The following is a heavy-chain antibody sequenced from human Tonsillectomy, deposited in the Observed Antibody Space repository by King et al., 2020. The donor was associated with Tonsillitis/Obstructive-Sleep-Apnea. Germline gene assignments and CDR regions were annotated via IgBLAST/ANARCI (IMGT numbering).Heavy chain of an antibody. D-gene: IGHD4-11*01. V-gene: IGHV5-51*01. Sequence: VQLVESGAEVKKPGESLKLSCKGSGYSFTSYWIGWVRQMPGKGLEWMGLIYPGDSDARYSPSFQGQVTISADKSISTAYLQWSSLKASDTAMYYCARRGGDHSNYLNHWGQGTLVTVSS. J-gene: IGHJ1*01. CDR2: IYPGDSDA. CDR1: GYSFTSYW. CDR3: ARRGGDHSNYLNH.